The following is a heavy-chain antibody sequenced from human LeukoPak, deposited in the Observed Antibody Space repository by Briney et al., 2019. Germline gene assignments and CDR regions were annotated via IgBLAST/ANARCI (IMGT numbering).Heavy chain of an antibody. CDR1: GGSISSSSYY. D-gene: IGHD2-21*02. Sequence: SETLSLTCTVSGGSISSSSYYWGWIRQPPGKGLEWIGYIYYSGSTNYNPSLKSRVTISVDTSKNQFSLKLSSVTAADTAVYYCASVTAPEYFQHWGQGTLVSVSS. J-gene: IGHJ1*01. V-gene: IGHV4-61*05. CDR2: IYYSGST. CDR3: ASVTAPEYFQH.